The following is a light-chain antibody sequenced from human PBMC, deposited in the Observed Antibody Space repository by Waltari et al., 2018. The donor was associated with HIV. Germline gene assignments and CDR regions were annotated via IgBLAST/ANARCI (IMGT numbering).Light chain of an antibody. V-gene: IGKV3-20*01. CDR2: STS. J-gene: IGKJ4*01. CDR1: KTISSSY. CDR3: QQYGTVPIT. Sequence: EIVLTQSPGTLSLSPGERAILSCRASKTISSSYIAWYQQRPGQAPRLLMYSTSRRATGIPDSFSGSGSGTDFTLTINRLEPEDSAVFYCQQYGTVPITFGGGTKVEIK.